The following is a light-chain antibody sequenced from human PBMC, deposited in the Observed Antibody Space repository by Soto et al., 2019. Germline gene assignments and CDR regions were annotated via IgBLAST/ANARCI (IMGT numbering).Light chain of an antibody. CDR3: SSYTRSSTHYV. Sequence: QSVLTQPASVSGSPGQSITISCTGTSSDVGGYNYVSWYQQHPGKAPKLMIYEVSNRPSRVSNRFSGSKSGNTASLTISGLQAEDEADYYCSSYTRSSTHYVYGTGTRSPS. CDR1: SSDVGGYNY. CDR2: EVS. J-gene: IGLJ1*01. V-gene: IGLV2-14*01.